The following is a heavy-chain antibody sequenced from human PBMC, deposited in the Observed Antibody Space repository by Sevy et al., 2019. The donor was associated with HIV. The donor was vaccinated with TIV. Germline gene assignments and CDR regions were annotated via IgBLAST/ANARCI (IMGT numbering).Heavy chain of an antibody. V-gene: IGHV1-2*02. Sequence: ASVKVSCKASGYTFTDNTIHWVRQAPGQGLEWMGWINPNSGGTKYAQKFQGRVTMTRDTSINTAYMELSRLRSDDTAVYYCARDRDVTFGGGDAFDIWGQGTLVTVSS. CDR2: INPNSGGT. CDR3: ARDRDVTFGGGDAFDI. J-gene: IGHJ3*02. D-gene: IGHD3-16*01. CDR1: GYTFTDNT.